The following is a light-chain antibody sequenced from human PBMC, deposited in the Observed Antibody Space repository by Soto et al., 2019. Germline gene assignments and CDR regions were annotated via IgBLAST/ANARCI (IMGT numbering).Light chain of an antibody. J-gene: IGKJ1*01. V-gene: IGKV3-11*01. CDR3: QQRSNWPFP. CDR1: QSVSSY. CDR2: DAS. Sequence: IVVTKCPDTLSLAPGERSTFSRRASQSVSSYLAWYQQKPGQAPRLLIYDASNRATGIPARFSGSASGTDFTLTICSLEPEAFAVYCCQQRSNWPFPFGQGTKVDI.